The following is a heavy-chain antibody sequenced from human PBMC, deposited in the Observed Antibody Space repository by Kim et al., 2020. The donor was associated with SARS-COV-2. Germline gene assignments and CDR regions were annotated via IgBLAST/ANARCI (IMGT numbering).Heavy chain of an antibody. Sequence: SETLSLTCAVSGGSFSGYYWTWIRQSPWQGQEWIGEIYQGASIYYNQSLNRRVTISADMYTNQFSLNLSSVTAADTAAYFCPRWPVGPFSYPSPYTKDY. D-gene: IGHD3-16*02. J-gene: IGHJ4*01. CDR3: PRWPVGPFSYPSPYTKDY. CDR2: IYQGASI. CDR1: GGSFSGYY. V-gene: IGHV4-34*01.